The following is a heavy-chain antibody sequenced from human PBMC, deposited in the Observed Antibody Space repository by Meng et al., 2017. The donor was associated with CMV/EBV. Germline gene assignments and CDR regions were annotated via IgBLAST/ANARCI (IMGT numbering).Heavy chain of an antibody. D-gene: IGHD3-3*01. CDR3: AGRSGARITIFGVSGGNFDY. V-gene: IGHV1-46*01. CDR2: INPSGGST. CDR1: GYTFTSYY. Sequence: ASVKVSCKASGYTFTSYYMHWVRQAPGQGLEWMGIINPSGGSTSYAQKFQGRVTMTRDTSTSTVYMELSSLRSEDTAVYYCAGRSGARITIFGVSGGNFDYWGQGTLVTVSS. J-gene: IGHJ4*02.